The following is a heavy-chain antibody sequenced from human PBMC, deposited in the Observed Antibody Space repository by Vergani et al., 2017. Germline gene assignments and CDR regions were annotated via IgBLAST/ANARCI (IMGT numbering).Heavy chain of an antibody. D-gene: IGHD1-26*01. CDR2: ISSSGSTI. Sequence: EVQLVESGGGLVQPGGSLRLSCAASGFTFSSYSMNWVRQAPGKGLEWVSYISSSGSTIYYADSVKGRFTISRDNAKNSLYLQMNSLRAEDTAVYYCASPPSGSYVYWGQGTLVTVSS. CDR1: GFTFSSYS. CDR3: ASPPSGSYVY. V-gene: IGHV3-48*04. J-gene: IGHJ4*02.